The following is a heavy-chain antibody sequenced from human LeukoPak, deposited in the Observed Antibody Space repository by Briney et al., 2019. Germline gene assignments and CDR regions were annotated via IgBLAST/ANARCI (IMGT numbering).Heavy chain of an antibody. CDR1: GGSISSYY. Sequence: SETLSLTCTVSGGSISSYYWSWIRQPPGKGLEWIGYIYYSGSTNYNPPLKSRVTISVDTSKNQFSLKLSSVTAADTAVYYCARVGRESYELDYWGQGTLVTVSS. CDR3: ARVGRESYELDY. V-gene: IGHV4-59*01. J-gene: IGHJ4*02. D-gene: IGHD1-26*01. CDR2: IYYSGST.